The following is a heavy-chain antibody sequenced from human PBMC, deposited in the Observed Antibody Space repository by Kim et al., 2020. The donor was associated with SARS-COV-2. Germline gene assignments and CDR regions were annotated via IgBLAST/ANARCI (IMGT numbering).Heavy chain of an antibody. Sequence: SFQGQFTISADKSISTAYLQWSSLKASDTAMYYCARHHLEEPGYPAYFDLWGRGTLVTVSS. D-gene: IGHD1-1*01. V-gene: IGHV5-51*01. J-gene: IGHJ2*01. CDR3: ARHHLEEPGYPAYFDL.